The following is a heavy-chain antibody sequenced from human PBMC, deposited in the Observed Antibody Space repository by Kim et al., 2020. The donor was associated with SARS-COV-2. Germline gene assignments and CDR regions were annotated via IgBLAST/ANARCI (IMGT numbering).Heavy chain of an antibody. V-gene: IGHV3-23*01. J-gene: IGHJ5*02. CDR2: ISGSGGST. CDR1: GFTFSSYA. Sequence: GGSLRLSCAASGFTFSSYAMSWVRQAPGKGLEWVSAISGSGGSTYYADSVKGRFTISRDNSKNTLYLQMNSLRAEDTAVYYCAKDSWRLWFGDYNWFDPWGQGTLVTVSS. CDR3: AKDSWRLWFGDYNWFDP. D-gene: IGHD3-10*01.